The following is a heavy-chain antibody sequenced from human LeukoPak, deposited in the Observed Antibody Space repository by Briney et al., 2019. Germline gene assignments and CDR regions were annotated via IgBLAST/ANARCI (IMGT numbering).Heavy chain of an antibody. CDR1: GGSISSHY. D-gene: IGHD1-1*01. J-gene: IGHJ4*02. CDR2: LFDSVNT. Sequence: SETLTLTCTVAGGSISSHYWSWIRQSPGKGLEWIAYLFDSVNTKDNPSLQSRLTLSADTSKNQVSLRLSTVNATDTADYSCTTIKRGSMFSYFDFWGQGIKVTVSS. V-gene: IGHV4-59*11. CDR3: TTIKRGSMFSYFDF.